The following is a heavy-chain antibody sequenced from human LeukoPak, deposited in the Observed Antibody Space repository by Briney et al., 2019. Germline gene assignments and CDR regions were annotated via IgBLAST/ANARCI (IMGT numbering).Heavy chain of an antibody. J-gene: IGHJ4*02. Sequence: SETLSLTCAVYGGSFSGYYWSWIRQPPGKGLEWIGEINHSGSTNYNPSLKSRVTISVDTSKNQFSLKLSSVTAADTAVYYCARALGITMVRGVIQRRHPFDYWGQGTLVTVSS. CDR3: ARALGITMVRGVIQRRHPFDY. CDR1: GGSFSGYY. D-gene: IGHD3-10*01. CDR2: INHSGST. V-gene: IGHV4-34*01.